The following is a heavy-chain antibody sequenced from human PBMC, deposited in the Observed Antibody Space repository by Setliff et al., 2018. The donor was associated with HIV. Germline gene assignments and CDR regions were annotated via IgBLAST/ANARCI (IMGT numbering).Heavy chain of an antibody. Sequence: SGPSGEPGQTLTLTCTFSGFTFATSGVGVAWIRQPPGEALEWLALIYWDEDTRYSPSLKDRLTITKDTSKNQVVLTMTNMDPLDTATYYCAHVNFFRTVYFGSWGQGTLVTVSS. CDR2: IYWDEDT. CDR1: GFTFATSGVG. V-gene: IGHV2-5*02. CDR3: AHVNFFRTVYFGS. J-gene: IGHJ4*02.